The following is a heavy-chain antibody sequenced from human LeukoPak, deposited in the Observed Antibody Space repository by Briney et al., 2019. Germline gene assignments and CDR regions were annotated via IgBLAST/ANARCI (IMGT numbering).Heavy chain of an antibody. V-gene: IGHV4-30-2*01. Sequence: SQTLSLTCAVSGVSISSGGYSWSWIRQPPGKGLEWIGYIYHSGSTYYNPSLKSRVTISVDRSKNQFSLKLSSVTAADTAVYYCARGPNYVWGSYRYFDYWGQGTLVTVSS. D-gene: IGHD3-16*02. J-gene: IGHJ4*02. CDR1: GVSISSGGYS. CDR3: ARGPNYVWGSYRYFDY. CDR2: IYHSGST.